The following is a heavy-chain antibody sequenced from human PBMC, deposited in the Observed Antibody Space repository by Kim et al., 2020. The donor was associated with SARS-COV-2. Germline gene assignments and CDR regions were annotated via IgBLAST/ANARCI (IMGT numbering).Heavy chain of an antibody. D-gene: IGHD1-26*01. Sequence: EQKFQGRVTMTRNTSISTAYMELSSLRSEDTAVYYCARGVGGKMATPFDYWGQGTLVTVSS. J-gene: IGHJ4*02. CDR3: ARGVGGKMATPFDY. V-gene: IGHV1-8*01.